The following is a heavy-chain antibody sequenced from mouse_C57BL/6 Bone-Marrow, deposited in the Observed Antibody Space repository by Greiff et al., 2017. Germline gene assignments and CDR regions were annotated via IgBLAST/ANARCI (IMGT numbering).Heavy chain of an antibody. CDR3: AREDGDGYWYYDV. J-gene: IGHJ1*03. V-gene: IGHV1-26*01. Sequence: EVQLHQSGPELVKPGASVKISCKASGYTFTDYYMNWVKQSHGKSLEWIGDINPNNGGTSYNQKFKGKATLTVDKSSSTAYMELRSLTSEDSADYDCAREDGDGYWYYDVGGTGTTVSVTS. CDR2: INPNNGGT. CDR1: GYTFTDYY. D-gene: IGHD2-13*01.